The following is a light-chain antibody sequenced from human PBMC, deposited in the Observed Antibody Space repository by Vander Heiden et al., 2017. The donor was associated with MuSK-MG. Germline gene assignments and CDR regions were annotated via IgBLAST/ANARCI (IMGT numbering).Light chain of an antibody. Sequence: DIQQTQSPSTLSASVGDRVTITCRASQSISSWLAWYQQKPGKAPKLLIYKASSLESGVPSRFSGSGSGTEFTLTISSLQPDDFATYYCQQYNSYPYTFGQGTKLEIK. CDR2: KAS. CDR3: QQYNSYPYT. J-gene: IGKJ2*01. CDR1: QSISSW. V-gene: IGKV1-5*03.